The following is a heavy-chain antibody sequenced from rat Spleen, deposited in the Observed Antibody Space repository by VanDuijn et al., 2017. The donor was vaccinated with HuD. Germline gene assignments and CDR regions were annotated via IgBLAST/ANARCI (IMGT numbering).Heavy chain of an antibody. J-gene: IGHJ4*01. D-gene: IGHD1-1*01. CDR1: GFSLTSYG. Sequence: QVQLKESGPGPVQPSETLSLTCTVSGFSLTSYGVNWVRQPPGKGLEWMGAIWSGGSTDYNSALKSRLSISRDTSKNQVFLEMGSLQTADTATYYCARDPSDYYSGEDYVMDAWGQGASVTVSS. V-gene: IGHV2-4*01. CDR2: IWSGGST. CDR3: ARDPSDYYSGEDYVMDA.